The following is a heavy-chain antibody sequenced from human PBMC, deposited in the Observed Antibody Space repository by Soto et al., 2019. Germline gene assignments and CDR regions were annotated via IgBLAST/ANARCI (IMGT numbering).Heavy chain of an antibody. V-gene: IGHV4-59*01. J-gene: IGHJ4*02. CDR1: GGTISSYY. Sequence: SETLCLTWTVAGGTISSYYWSWIRQHTGKGLEWIGYIYYNGNTNYNHSLKSRVTMSVDTSKNQISLKLSSVTAAYTAVYYCTRANWYSEYWGQGTLVTVSS. CDR2: IYYNGNT. D-gene: IGHD7-27*01. CDR3: TRANWYSEY.